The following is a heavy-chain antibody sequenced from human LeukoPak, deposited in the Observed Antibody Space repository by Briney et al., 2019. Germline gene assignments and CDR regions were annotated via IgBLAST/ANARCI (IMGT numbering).Heavy chain of an antibody. Sequence: SETLSLTCTVSGGSITSSSYYWGWIRQPPGKGLEWIGSIYYSGSTYYNPSLKSRVTISLDTSKSQFSLNLSSVTAADTAVYYCVRPGNSYNWFDPWGQGNLVTVSS. CDR1: GGSITSSSYY. CDR3: VRPGNSYNWFDP. V-gene: IGHV4-39*01. D-gene: IGHD6-13*01. J-gene: IGHJ5*02. CDR2: IYYSGST.